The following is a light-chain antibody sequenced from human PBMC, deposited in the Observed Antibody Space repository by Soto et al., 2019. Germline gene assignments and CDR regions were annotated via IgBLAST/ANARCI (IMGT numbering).Light chain of an antibody. J-gene: IGLJ1*01. CDR2: EVT. CDR1: SSDVGGYNY. V-gene: IGLV2-14*01. Sequence: QSAPTQPASGSGSPGQSITISCTGTSSDVGGYNYVSWYQQHPGKAPRVMIYEVTSRPSGVSDRFSGSKSGNTASLTISGLQVEDEADYSCSSFTSSGTRVFGTGTKLTVL. CDR3: SSFTSSGTRV.